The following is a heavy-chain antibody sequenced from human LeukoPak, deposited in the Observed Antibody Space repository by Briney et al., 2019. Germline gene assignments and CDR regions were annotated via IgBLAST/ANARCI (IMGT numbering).Heavy chain of an antibody. CDR2: IYYSGST. Sequence: SETLSLTCTVSGGSISNYYWSWIRQPPGKGLEWIGYIYYSGSTTYNPSLKSRVTMSVDTSKNQFSLNLSSVTAADTAFYYCARDSHRDTAVALDYWGQGTLVTFSS. V-gene: IGHV4-59*01. CDR3: ARDSHRDTAVALDY. J-gene: IGHJ4*02. D-gene: IGHD5-18*01. CDR1: GGSISNYY.